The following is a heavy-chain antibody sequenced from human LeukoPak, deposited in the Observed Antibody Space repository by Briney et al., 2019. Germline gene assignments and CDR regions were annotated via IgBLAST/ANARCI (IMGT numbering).Heavy chain of an antibody. D-gene: IGHD5-18*01. CDR3: ARVYTTMGLDY. CDR2: IYSGDST. Sequence: PGGTLRLSCAASGFTVSSNYMSWVRQAPGKGLEWVSVIYSGDSTYYADSVKGRFTISRDNSKNTLYLQMNSLRAEDTAVYYCARVYTTMGLDYWGQGTLVTVSS. CDR1: GFTVSSNY. J-gene: IGHJ4*02. V-gene: IGHV3-53*01.